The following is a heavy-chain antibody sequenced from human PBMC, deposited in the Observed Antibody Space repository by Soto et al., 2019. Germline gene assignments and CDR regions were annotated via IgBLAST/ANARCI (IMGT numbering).Heavy chain of an antibody. V-gene: IGHV4-61*01. CDR3: ARGSGYCSGGSCYAFDY. J-gene: IGHJ4*02. CDR1: GGSVSSGSYY. D-gene: IGHD2-15*01. Sequence: QVQLQESGPGLVKPSETLSLTCTVSGGSVSSGSYYWSWIRQPPGKGLEWIGYIYYSGSTNYNPSLNSRVTISVDTSKNQFSLKLSSVTVADTAVYFCARGSGYCSGGSCYAFDYWGQGTLVTVSS. CDR2: IYYSGST.